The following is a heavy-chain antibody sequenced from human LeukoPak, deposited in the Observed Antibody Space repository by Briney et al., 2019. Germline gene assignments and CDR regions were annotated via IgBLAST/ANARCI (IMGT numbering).Heavy chain of an antibody. D-gene: IGHD2-2*01. CDR2: ISGSGGST. Sequence: PGGSLRLSCAASGFTFDDYGMSWVRQAPGKGLEWVSGISGSGGSTYYADSVKGRFTISRDNSKNTLYLQMNSLRAEDTAVYYCAKGSVSVVVPAVIPYYWGQGTLVTVSS. CDR3: AKGSVSVVVPAVIPYY. V-gene: IGHV3-23*01. CDR1: GFTFDDYG. J-gene: IGHJ4*02.